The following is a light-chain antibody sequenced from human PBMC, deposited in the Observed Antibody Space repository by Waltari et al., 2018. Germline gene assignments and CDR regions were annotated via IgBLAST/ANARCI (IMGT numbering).Light chain of an antibody. CDR1: RSNTGAGHE. CDR2: GNN. J-gene: IGLJ3*02. CDR3: HSFDTSLSDGVV. Sequence: QSMLTQPPSVSGAPGQRVTISCTGSRSNTGAGHELHWYQVFPGTGPKLLIHGNNNRPSGVPDRFSGSKSGTSASLTITGLQAEDEADYYCHSFDTSLSDGVVFGGGTKVTVL. V-gene: IGLV1-40*01.